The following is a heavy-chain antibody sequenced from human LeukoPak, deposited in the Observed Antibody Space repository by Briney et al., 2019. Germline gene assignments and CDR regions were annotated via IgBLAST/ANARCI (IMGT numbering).Heavy chain of an antibody. V-gene: IGHV3-43*02. Sequence: GGSLRLSCAASGFTFDDYAMHWVRQAPGKGLEWVSLISGDGGSTYYADSVKGRFTISRDNSKNSLYLQMNSLRTEDTALYYCAKDSRPLWFGELNWFDPWGQGTLVTVSS. CDR2: ISGDGGST. CDR1: GFTFDDYA. D-gene: IGHD3-10*01. J-gene: IGHJ5*02. CDR3: AKDSRPLWFGELNWFDP.